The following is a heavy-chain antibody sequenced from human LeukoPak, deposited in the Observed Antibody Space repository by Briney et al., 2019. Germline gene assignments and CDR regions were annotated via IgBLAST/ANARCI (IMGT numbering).Heavy chain of an antibody. Sequence: KSSETLSLTCTVSGGSVSSDSYYWSWIRQPPGKGLEWIGYIYHSGSTNYIPSLKGRVTISVDTSKNQFFLKLSSVTAADTAVYYCARDGGMLRGLIDSWGQGTLVTVSS. CDR3: ARDGGMLRGLIDS. J-gene: IGHJ4*02. D-gene: IGHD3-10*01. CDR1: GGSVSSDSYY. V-gene: IGHV4-61*01. CDR2: IYHSGST.